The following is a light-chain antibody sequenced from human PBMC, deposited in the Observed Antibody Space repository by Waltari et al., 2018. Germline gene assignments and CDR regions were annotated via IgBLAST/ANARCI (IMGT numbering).Light chain of an antibody. CDR1: NNDVGTYDL. CDR3: CSYAGTWL. Sequence: QSALTQPASMSASPGQSITISCTATNNDVGTYDLVSWYQQHQGRAPKLLIFQGTTRPSEVSGRFSGSKSADTASLTISGLQPEDEADYYCCSYAGTWLFGGGTKVTVL. CDR2: QGT. J-gene: IGLJ3*02. V-gene: IGLV2-23*01.